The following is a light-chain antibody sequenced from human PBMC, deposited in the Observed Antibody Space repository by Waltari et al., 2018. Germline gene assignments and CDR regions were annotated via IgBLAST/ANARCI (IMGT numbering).Light chain of an antibody. Sequence: DIQLTQSPSFLSASIGDRVTITFRASQGLSSYLAWYQQKPGKAPKLLIYAASTLQSGVASRFSGSGSGTEFTLTISSLQPEDFATYYCQELNTYPQSLTFGGGTKVEI. CDR1: QGLSSY. J-gene: IGKJ4*01. CDR3: QELNTYPQSLT. CDR2: AAS. V-gene: IGKV1-9*01.